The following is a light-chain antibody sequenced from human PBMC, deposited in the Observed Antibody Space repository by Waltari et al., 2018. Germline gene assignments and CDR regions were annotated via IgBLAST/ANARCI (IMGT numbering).Light chain of an antibody. Sequence: EIVMTQSPATLSVSPGVRATLSCRASQSVSSNLAWYQQKPGQAPRLLIYGASNWATGIPARFSGSGSGTEFTLTISSLQSEDFAAYYCQQCNSSPWTFGQGTKVEIK. V-gene: IGKV3-15*01. CDR1: QSVSSN. CDR2: GAS. CDR3: QQCNSSPWT. J-gene: IGKJ1*01.